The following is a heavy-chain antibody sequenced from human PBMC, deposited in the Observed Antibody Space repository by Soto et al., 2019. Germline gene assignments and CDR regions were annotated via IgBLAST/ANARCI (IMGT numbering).Heavy chain of an antibody. CDR3: AKGRSYYYYYGVDV. V-gene: IGHV3-30-3*01. J-gene: IGHJ6*02. Sequence: PGGSLILSCAASGFTFSSYAMHWVRQAPGKGLEWVAVISYDGSNKYYADSVKGRFTISRDNSKNTLYLQMNSLRAEDTALYYCAKGRSYYYYYGVDVWGQGTTVTVSS. CDR2: ISYDGSNK. CDR1: GFTFSSYA.